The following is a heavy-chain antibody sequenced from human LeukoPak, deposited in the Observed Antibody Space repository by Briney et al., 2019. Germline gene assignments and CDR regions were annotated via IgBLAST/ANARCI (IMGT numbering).Heavy chain of an antibody. CDR2: ISAWGGST. D-gene: IGHD3-10*01. J-gene: IGHJ4*02. V-gene: IGHV3-23*01. Sequence: GGSLRLSCAASGFTFTTYAMTWVRQAPGKGLEWVSAISAWGGSTYYADSVKGRFTISRDNSKNTLYMQMNSLRVEDTAVYYCAIGGEHSGDFWDQGTLVTVSS. CDR1: GFTFTTYA. CDR3: AIGGEHSGDF.